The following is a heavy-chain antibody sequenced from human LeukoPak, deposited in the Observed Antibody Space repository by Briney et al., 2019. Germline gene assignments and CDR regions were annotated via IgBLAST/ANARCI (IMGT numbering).Heavy chain of an antibody. D-gene: IGHD1-7*01. CDR1: GFTFGDYA. CDR2: IRSKVAGGTT. Sequence: GGSLRLSCTVSGFTFGDYAMSWVRQAPGKGLEWVGVIRSKVAGGTTEYAASVKDRFTISRDDSKSIAYLHMNSLETAAKAVYYCTASINGTTFKFDYWGQGTLVTVSS. J-gene: IGHJ4*02. V-gene: IGHV3-49*04. CDR3: TASINGTTFKFDY.